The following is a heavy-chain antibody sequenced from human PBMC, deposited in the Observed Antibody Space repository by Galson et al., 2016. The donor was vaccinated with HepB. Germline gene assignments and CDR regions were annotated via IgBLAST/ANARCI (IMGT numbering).Heavy chain of an antibody. V-gene: IGHV3-74*01. Sequence: SLRLSCAASGFTFSSYWMHWVRQAPGKGLIWVSRIFSDGSSTSYADSVKGRFTISRDNAKNTLYLQMNSLRAEDTAVYYCVREAHSYGFDYFDYWGQGTLVTVSS. CDR3: VREAHSYGFDYFDY. CDR2: IFSDGSST. D-gene: IGHD5-18*01. CDR1: GFTFSSYW. J-gene: IGHJ4*02.